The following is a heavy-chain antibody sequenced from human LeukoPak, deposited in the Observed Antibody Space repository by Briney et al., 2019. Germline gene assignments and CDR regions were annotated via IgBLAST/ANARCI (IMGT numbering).Heavy chain of an antibody. D-gene: IGHD1-26*01. CDR2: INPNSGGT. J-gene: IGHJ3*02. CDR1: GDTFTGYY. V-gene: IGHV1-2*02. Sequence: GASVKVSCKASGDTFTGYYMHWVRQAPGQGLEWMGWINPNSGGTNYAQKFQGRVTMTRDTSISTAYMELNRLRSDDTAVYYCARVIWELLWDALTIWGQGTMVTVSS. CDR3: ARVIWELLWDALTI.